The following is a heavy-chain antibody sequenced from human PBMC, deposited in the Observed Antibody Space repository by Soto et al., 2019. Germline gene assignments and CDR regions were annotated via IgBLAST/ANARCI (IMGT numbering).Heavy chain of an antibody. CDR1: GFTVSSNY. D-gene: IGHD6-6*01. CDR2: IYSGGST. Sequence: EVQLVETGGGLIQPGGSLRLYCAASGFTVSSNYMSWVRQAPGKGLEWVSVIYSGGSTYYADSVKGRFTISRDNSKNTLYLQMNSLRAEDTAVYYCANARRESDPMYSSSEDWWELPYYFDYWGQGTLVTVSS. V-gene: IGHV3-53*02. J-gene: IGHJ4*02. CDR3: ANARRESDPMYSSSEDWWELPYYFDY.